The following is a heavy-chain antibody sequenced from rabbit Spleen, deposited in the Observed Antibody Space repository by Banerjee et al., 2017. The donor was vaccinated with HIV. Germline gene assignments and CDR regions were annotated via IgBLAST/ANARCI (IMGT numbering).Heavy chain of an antibody. CDR2: IYGGSSGST. D-gene: IGHD8-1*01. CDR1: GFDFSRNYY. J-gene: IGHJ6*01. Sequence: QSLEESGGDLVKPGASLTLTCKASGFDFSRNYYMSWVCQAPGKGLEWIACIYGGSSGSTWYATWAKGRFTISKTSSTTVTLQMTSLTAADTATYFCARDAASSFSSYGMDLWGPGTLVTVS. V-gene: IGHV1S40*01. CDR3: ARDAASSFSSYGMDL.